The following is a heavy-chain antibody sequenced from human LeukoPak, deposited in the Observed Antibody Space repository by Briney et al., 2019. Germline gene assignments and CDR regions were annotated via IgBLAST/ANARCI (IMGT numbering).Heavy chain of an antibody. V-gene: IGHV4-39*07. D-gene: IGHD6-13*01. Sequence: SETLSLTCSVSGVSISSGSNYWGWIRQPPGKTLEWIGSIYSSGSTYYNPSLKSRVIILIDTAKNHFSLNLSSVTAADTAVYYCARVNRPLSSIAAADGNNWFDPWGQGTLVTVSS. CDR2: IYSSGST. J-gene: IGHJ5*02. CDR3: ARVNRPLSSIAAADGNNWFDP. CDR1: GVSISSGSNY.